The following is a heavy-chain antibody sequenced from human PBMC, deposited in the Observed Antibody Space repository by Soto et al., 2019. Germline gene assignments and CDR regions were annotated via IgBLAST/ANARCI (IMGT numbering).Heavy chain of an antibody. J-gene: IGHJ4*02. Sequence: SETLSLTCSVSGDSLNNYYWTWGRQPPGKSLEWIGYIYYSGSTNYNPSLKSRVTISVDTSKNQFSLNLISVTAADTAVYYCARSSGWDFDYWGQGTLVTVSS. CDR3: ARSSGWDFDY. V-gene: IGHV4-59*01. CDR1: GDSLNNYY. D-gene: IGHD6-19*01. CDR2: IYYSGST.